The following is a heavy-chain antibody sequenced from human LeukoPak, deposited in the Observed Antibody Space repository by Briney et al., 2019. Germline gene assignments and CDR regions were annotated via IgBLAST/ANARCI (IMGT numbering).Heavy chain of an antibody. CDR1: GGSISSDAYY. V-gene: IGHV4-61*08. CDR2: IYDNGNT. CDR3: ARETRLTGFFGGLGFNY. D-gene: IGHD3-16*01. J-gene: IGHJ4*02. Sequence: SQTLSLTCTVSGGSISSDAYYWSWIRQHPGKGLEWIGYIYDNGNTNYNPSLKSRVTMSVDTSKNQFSMKLSSVTAADTATYYCARETRLTGFFGGLGFNYWGQGTLVTVSS.